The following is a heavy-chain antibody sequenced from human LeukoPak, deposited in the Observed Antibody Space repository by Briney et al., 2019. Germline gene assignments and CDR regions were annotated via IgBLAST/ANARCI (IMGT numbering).Heavy chain of an antibody. CDR3: AKSQRGPNWFDP. Sequence: GGSLRLSCAASGFTFSSYEMNWVRQAPGKGLEWVSDISSSGSTIYYADSVKGRFTISRDNAKNSLYLQMNSLRADDTAVYYCAKSQRGPNWFDPWGQGTLVTVSS. CDR1: GFTFSSYE. V-gene: IGHV3-48*03. CDR2: ISSSGSTI. J-gene: IGHJ5*02.